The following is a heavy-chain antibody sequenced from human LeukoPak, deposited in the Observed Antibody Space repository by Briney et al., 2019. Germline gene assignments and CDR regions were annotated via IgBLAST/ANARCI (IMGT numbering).Heavy chain of an antibody. D-gene: IGHD4-17*01. CDR2: ISGSGGST. V-gene: IGHV3-23*01. J-gene: IGHJ4*02. Sequence: PGGSLRLSRAASGFTVSSYAMSWVHQAPGKGLEWVSAISGSGGSTYYADSVKGRFTISRDNSKNTLYLQMNSLRAEDTAVYYCAGPDYGVQSFDYWGQGTLVTVSS. CDR1: GFTVSSYA. CDR3: AGPDYGVQSFDY.